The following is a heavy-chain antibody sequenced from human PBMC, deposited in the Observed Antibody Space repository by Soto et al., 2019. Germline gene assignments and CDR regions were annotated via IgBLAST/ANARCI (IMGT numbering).Heavy chain of an antibody. D-gene: IGHD3-10*01. CDR1: GFTVSSNY. CDR2: IYSGGST. J-gene: IGHJ5*02. CDR3: ARDYYGSGSYYWFDP. V-gene: IGHV3-66*01. Sequence: PGGSLRLSCAASGFTVSSNYMSWVRQAPGKGLEWVSVIYSGGSTYYADSVKGRFTISRDNSKNTLYLQMNSLRAEDTAVYYCARDYYGSGSYYWFDPWGQGTLVTVSS.